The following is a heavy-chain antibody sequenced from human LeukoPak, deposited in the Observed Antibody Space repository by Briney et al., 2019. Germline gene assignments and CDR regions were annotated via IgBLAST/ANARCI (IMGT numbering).Heavy chain of an antibody. J-gene: IGHJ4*02. CDR3: ARGLAAAGYYFDC. Sequence: PSETLSLTCAVYGGSFSGYYWSWIRQPPGKGLEWIGEINHSGSTNYNPSLKSRVTISVDTSKNQFSLKLSSVTAADTAVYYCARGLAAAGYYFDCWGQGTLVTVSS. V-gene: IGHV4-34*01. CDR2: INHSGST. CDR1: GGSFSGYY. D-gene: IGHD6-13*01.